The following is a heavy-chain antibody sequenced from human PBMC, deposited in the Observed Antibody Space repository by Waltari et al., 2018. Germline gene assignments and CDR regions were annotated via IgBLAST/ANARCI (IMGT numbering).Heavy chain of an antibody. CDR2: IYSGGST. D-gene: IGHD1-1*01. Sequence: EVQLVESGGGLVQPGGSLRLSCAASGFTVSSNYMSWVRQAPGKGLEWVVVIYSGGSTYYADSGKGRFTISRHNSKNTLYLQMNSLRAEDTAVYYCARVEVQGAFDIWGQGTMVTVSS. CDR1: GFTVSSNY. V-gene: IGHV3-53*04. CDR3: ARVEVQGAFDI. J-gene: IGHJ3*02.